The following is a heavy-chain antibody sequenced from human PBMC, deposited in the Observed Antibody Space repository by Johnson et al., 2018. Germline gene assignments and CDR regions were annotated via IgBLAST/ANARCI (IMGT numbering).Heavy chain of an antibody. Sequence: QVQLQESGPGLVKPSETLSLTCTVSGGSISGISYYWGWIRQPPGKGLEWIGSIYYSGSTYYNPSLKSRVTISIDTSKNQFSLKLTSVTAADTAVYYCARITEDAFDIWGQGTMVTVSS. J-gene: IGHJ3*02. V-gene: IGHV4-39*07. CDR1: GGSISGISYY. CDR2: IYYSGST. D-gene: IGHD3-16*01. CDR3: ARITEDAFDI.